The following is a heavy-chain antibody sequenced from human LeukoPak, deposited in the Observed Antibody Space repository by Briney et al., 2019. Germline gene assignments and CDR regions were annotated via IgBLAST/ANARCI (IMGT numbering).Heavy chain of an antibody. CDR1: GGSFSGYY. CDR3: ARGRIDCSGGSCNAHYYYYGMDV. D-gene: IGHD2-15*01. J-gene: IGHJ6*02. CDR2: INHSGST. Sequence: SETLSLTCAVYGGSFSGYYWSWIRQPPGKGLEWIGEINHSGSTNYNPSLKSRVTISVDTSKNQFSLRLSSVTAADTAVYYCARGRIDCSGGSCNAHYYYYGMDVWGQGTTVTVSS. V-gene: IGHV4-34*01.